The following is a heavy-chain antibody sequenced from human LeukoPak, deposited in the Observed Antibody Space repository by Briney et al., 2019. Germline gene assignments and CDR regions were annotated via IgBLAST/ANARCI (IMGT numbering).Heavy chain of an antibody. D-gene: IGHD3-22*01. V-gene: IGHV4-59*08. CDR1: GCSISSYD. CDR2: IYDSGSN. CDR3: ARYLKFNSYDSSGYYPSAFDI. Sequence: PSETLSLTCTVSGCSISSYDCSWIRQPPGQGLEWIGYIYDSGSNNYHTSIKSLVPISVDTSKNQYPLNLSSVTAAATAVYYCARYLKFNSYDSSGYYPSAFDIWGQGTMVTVSS. J-gene: IGHJ3*02.